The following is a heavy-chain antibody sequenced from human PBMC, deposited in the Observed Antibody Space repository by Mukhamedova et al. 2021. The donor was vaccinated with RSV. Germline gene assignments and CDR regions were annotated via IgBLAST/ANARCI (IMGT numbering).Heavy chain of an antibody. D-gene: IGHD2-2*01. CDR2: INQDGSEK. CDR3: ARVCSSTTCYRGGFDP. J-gene: IGHJ5*02. Sequence: VRQAPGKGLEWVVNINQDGSEKYYVDSVKGRSTISRDNAKNSLYLQMNSLRAEDTAVYYCARVCSSTTCYRGGFDPWGQGTLVTVS. V-gene: IGHV3-7*04.